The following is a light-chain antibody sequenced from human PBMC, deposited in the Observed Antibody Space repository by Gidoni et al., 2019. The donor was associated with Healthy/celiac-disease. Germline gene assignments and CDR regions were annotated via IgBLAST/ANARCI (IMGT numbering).Light chain of an antibody. J-gene: IGKJ4*01. CDR1: QSVSSY. CDR3: QQRSNWPLT. CDR2: DAS. V-gene: IGKV3-11*01. Sequence: ILLPQSPATLSLSPGERATLSCRASQSVSSYLAWYQQKPGQAPRLLIYDASNRATGIPARFSGSGSGTDFTLTISSLKPEDFAVYYCQQRSNWPLTFGGGTKVEIK.